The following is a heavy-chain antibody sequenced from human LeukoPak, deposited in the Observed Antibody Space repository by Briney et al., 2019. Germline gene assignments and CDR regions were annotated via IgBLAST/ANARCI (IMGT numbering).Heavy chain of an antibody. D-gene: IGHD3-22*01. CDR1: GGTFSSYA. CDR3: ARDRVRRVVVVITGNAFDI. Sequence: ASVKVSCKASGGTFSSYAISWVRQAPGQGLEWMGRIIPILGIANYAQKFQGRVTITADKSTSTAYMELSSLRSEDTAVYYCARDRVRRVVVVITGNAFDIWGQGTMVTVSS. CDR2: IIPILGIA. J-gene: IGHJ3*02. V-gene: IGHV1-69*04.